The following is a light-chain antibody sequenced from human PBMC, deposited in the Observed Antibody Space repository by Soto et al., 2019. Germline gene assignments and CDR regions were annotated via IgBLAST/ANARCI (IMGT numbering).Light chain of an antibody. V-gene: IGLV2-14*01. Sequence: QSALTQPASVSGSPGQSITISCTGTSSDVGGYNYVSWYQQYPGKAPKLMIYEVTNRPSGVSNRFSGSKSGNTASLTISGFQAEDEADYYCSSYTSGKNVGLFGGGTKLT. CDR2: EVT. J-gene: IGLJ2*01. CDR3: SSYTSGKNVGL. CDR1: SSDVGGYNY.